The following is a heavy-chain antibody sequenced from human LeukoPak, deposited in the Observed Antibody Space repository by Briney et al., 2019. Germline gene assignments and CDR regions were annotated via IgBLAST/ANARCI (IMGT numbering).Heavy chain of an antibody. CDR3: ARTKNLRPYFDY. V-gene: IGHV5-51*01. J-gene: IGHJ4*02. D-gene: IGHD4-17*01. CDR1: GFTFKTFYW. Sequence: GESLKISCKGFGFTFKTFYWIAWVRQMPGKGLEWMGIIYPGDSDTRYSPSFQGQVTISADKSISTAYLHWNSLKATDTAIYYCARTKNLRPYFDYWGQGTLVTVSS. CDR2: IYPGDSDT.